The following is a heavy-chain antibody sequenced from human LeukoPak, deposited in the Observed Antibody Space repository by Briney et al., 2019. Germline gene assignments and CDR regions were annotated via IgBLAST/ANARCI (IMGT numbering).Heavy chain of an antibody. CDR2: IYTSGST. CDR1: GGSISSGGYY. J-gene: IGHJ3*02. CDR3: ARRNWGPTHAFDI. Sequence: SETLSLTCTVSGGSISSGGYYWGWIRQPAGKGLEWIGRIYTSGSTNYNPSLKSRVTISVDTSKNQFSLKLSSVTAADTAVYYCARRNWGPTHAFDIWGQGTMVTVSS. D-gene: IGHD7-27*01. V-gene: IGHV4-61*02.